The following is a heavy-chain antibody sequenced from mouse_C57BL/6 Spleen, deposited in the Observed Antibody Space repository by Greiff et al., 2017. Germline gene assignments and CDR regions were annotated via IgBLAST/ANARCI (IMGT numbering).Heavy chain of an antibody. J-gene: IGHJ1*03. CDR3: ARRRSTTVGGYFDV. D-gene: IGHD1-1*01. CDR2: INPNNGGT. Sequence: EVKLVESGPELVKPGASVKIPCKASGYTFTDYNMDWVKQSHGKSLEWIGDINPNNGGTIYNQKFKGKATLTVDKSSSTAYMELRSLTSEDTAVYYCARRRSTTVGGYFDVWGTGTTVTVSS. CDR1: GYTFTDYN. V-gene: IGHV1-18*01.